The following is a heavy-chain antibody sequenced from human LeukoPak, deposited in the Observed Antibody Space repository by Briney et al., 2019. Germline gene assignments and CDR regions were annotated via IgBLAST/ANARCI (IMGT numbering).Heavy chain of an antibody. J-gene: IGHJ5*02. D-gene: IGHD3-3*01. Sequence: GGSLRLSCSASGFTFSNYAMHWVRQAPGKGLEYVSAISSNGDSTYYADSVKGRLIISRDNSKNSLSLQMSSLRPEDTAVYYCVKSASSFGANWFDPWGQGTLVTVSS. CDR3: VKSASSFGANWFDP. CDR2: ISSNGDST. CDR1: GFTFSNYA. V-gene: IGHV3-64D*09.